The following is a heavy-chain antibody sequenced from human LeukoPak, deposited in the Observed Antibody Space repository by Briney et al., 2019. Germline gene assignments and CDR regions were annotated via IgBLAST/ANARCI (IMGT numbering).Heavy chain of an antibody. CDR2: INHSGST. Sequence: SETLSLTCAVYGGSFSGYYWSWIRQPPGKGLEWIGEINHSGSTNYNPSLKGRVTISVDTSKNQFSLKLSSVTAADTAVYYCAGVSIQLLLVDWFDPWGQGTLVTVSS. D-gene: IGHD5-18*01. CDR1: GGSFSGYY. CDR3: AGVSIQLLLVDWFDP. V-gene: IGHV4-34*01. J-gene: IGHJ5*02.